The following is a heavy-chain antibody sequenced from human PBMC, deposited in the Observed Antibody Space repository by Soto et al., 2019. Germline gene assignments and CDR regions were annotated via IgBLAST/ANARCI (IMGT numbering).Heavy chain of an antibody. D-gene: IGHD4-17*01. J-gene: IGHJ4*02. CDR3: ARATPHLYGDYAFDY. CDR2: IIPIFGTA. V-gene: IGHV1-69*13. Sequence: SVKVSCKASGGTFSSYAISWVRQAPGQGLEWMGGIIPIFGTANYAQKFQGRVTITADESTSTAYMELSSLRSEDTAVYYCARATPHLYGDYAFDYWGQGTLVTVSS. CDR1: GGTFSSYA.